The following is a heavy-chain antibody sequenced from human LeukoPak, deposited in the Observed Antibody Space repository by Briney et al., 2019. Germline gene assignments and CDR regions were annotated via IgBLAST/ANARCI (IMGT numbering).Heavy chain of an antibody. Sequence: PGGSLRLSCAASGFTASSNYMSWVRQAPGKGLEWVSVIYSGGSTYYADSVKGRFTISRDNSKNTLYLQMNSLRAEDTAVYYCAREAKQQPRGWFDPWGQGTLVTVSS. CDR1: GFTASSNY. J-gene: IGHJ5*02. CDR3: AREAKQQPRGWFDP. D-gene: IGHD6-13*01. V-gene: IGHV3-66*01. CDR2: IYSGGST.